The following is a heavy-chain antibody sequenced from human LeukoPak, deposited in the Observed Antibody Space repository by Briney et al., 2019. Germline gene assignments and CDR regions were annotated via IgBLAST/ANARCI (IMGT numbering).Heavy chain of an antibody. J-gene: IGHJ5*02. Sequence: PSETLSLTCTVSGGSMSNYYWSWIRQPPGKGLEWIGYIYYSGSTNYNPSLKSRVTISIDTSKNQFSLKLSSVTAADTAVYYCARDLGTYYGPWSQGTLVTVSS. D-gene: IGHD3-10*01. CDR3: ARDLGTYYGP. CDR1: GGSMSNYY. CDR2: IYYSGST. V-gene: IGHV4-59*01.